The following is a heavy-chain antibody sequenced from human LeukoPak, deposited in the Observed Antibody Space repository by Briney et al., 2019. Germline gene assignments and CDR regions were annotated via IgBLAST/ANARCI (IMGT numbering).Heavy chain of an antibody. CDR3: ATDRYLLDYGDWGFDY. V-gene: IGHV4-39*07. Sequence: PSETLSLTCTVSGGSISSSSYYWGWIRQPPGKGLEWIGSIYYSGSTYYNPSLKSRVTISVDTSKNQFSLKLSSVTAADTAVYYCATDRYLLDYGDWGFDYWGQGTLVTVSS. D-gene: IGHD4-17*01. CDR2: IYYSGST. CDR1: GGSISSSSYY. J-gene: IGHJ4*02.